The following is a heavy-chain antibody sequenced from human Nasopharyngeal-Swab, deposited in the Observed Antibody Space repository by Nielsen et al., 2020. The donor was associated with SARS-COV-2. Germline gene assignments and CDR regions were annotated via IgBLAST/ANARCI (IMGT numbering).Heavy chain of an antibody. CDR1: GFTFRDYW. V-gene: IGHV3-74*01. CDR3: TRDIGGKAGY. CDR2: INEYGRVT. Sequence: SCGASGFTFRDYWFNWDCQDSGKGLLSISRINEYGRVTNYADSVKGRFMIARDNAKNTLYLQMNSLRGEDTTVYFCTRDIGGKAGYWGQGTLVTVSS. J-gene: IGHJ4*02. D-gene: IGHD4-23*01.